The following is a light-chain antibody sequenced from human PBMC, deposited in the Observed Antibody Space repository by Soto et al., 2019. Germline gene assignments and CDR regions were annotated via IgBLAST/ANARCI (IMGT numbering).Light chain of an antibody. Sequence: DVQMTQTLSIPSHSVADRVILTCRASQSIGNWLAWYQQKPGTAPKLLIYKASSLESGVPTRFSGSGSGTDFTLTISSLQPEDFATYYRQQYNSYVFGPGTKVDIK. J-gene: IGKJ1*01. CDR1: QSIGNW. CDR2: KAS. CDR3: QQYNSYV. V-gene: IGKV1-5*03.